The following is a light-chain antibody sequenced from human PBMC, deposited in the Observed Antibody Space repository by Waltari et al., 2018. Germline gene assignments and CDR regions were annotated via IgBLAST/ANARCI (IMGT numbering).Light chain of an antibody. V-gene: IGKV1-39*01. J-gene: IGKJ2*01. Sequence: DIQMTQSPSSLSASVVDRVTITCRARQSITRYLNWYQQKPGKAPKLLIYTTSTLQSDIPSRFSGSGSGTDFTLTISSLQPEDFATYYCQQSFNTPRTFGQGTKLEIK. CDR1: QSITRY. CDR2: TTS. CDR3: QQSFNTPRT.